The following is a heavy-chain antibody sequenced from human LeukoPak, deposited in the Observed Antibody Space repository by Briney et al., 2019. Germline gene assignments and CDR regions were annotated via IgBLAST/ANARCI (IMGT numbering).Heavy chain of an antibody. V-gene: IGHV3-21*04. D-gene: IGHD3-10*01. J-gene: IGHJ6*02. Sequence: PGGSLRLSCAASGFTFSSYSMNWVRQAPGKGLEWVSSISSSSSYIYYADSVKGRFTISRDNAKNSLYLQMNSLRAEDTAVYYCARDYRMVRGAIRYYYYGMDVWGQGTTVTVSS. CDR3: ARDYRMVRGAIRYYYYGMDV. CDR1: GFTFSSYS. CDR2: ISSSSSYI.